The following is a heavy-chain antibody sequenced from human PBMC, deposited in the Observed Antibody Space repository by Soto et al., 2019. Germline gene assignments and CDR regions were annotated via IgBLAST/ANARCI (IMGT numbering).Heavy chain of an antibody. CDR1: RYSISGYY. D-gene: IGHD2-21*02. V-gene: IGHV4-59*01. CDR2: MYNTGST. J-gene: IGHJ6*02. Sequence: SGTLSLTCTVPRYSISGYYWSWIWQPPGKGLEWIGYMYNTGSTVYNPSFKSRVTISVDTSKNQFSLKLNSVTAADTAVYYCARDLWGYCGTDCYPLDVWGQGTTVT. CDR3: ARDLWGYCGTDCYPLDV.